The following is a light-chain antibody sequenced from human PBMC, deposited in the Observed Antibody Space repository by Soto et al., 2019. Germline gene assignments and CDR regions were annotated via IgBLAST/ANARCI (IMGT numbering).Light chain of an antibody. CDR1: QSIDRW. CDR3: QQYNSYPLT. Sequence: DIQMTQSPSTLSASVGDRVTITCRASQSIDRWLAWYQQRPGRAPKLLIYDVANLETGVPSRFSGSGSEPEFTLTISSLQPDDFAIYYCQQYNSYPLTFGGGTKVEIK. J-gene: IGKJ4*01. CDR2: DVA. V-gene: IGKV1-5*01.